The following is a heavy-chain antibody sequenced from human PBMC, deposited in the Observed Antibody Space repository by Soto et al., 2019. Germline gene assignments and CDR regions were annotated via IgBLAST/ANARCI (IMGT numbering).Heavy chain of an antibody. J-gene: IGHJ5*02. V-gene: IGHV6-1*01. D-gene: IGHD2-15*01. CDR1: GDSVSSNSAA. CDR3: ARGGYCSGGSCSQTPTSYNWFDP. CDR2: TYYRSRWYN. Sequence: SQTLSLTCVISGDSVSSNSAAWNWIRQSPSRGLEWLGRTYYRSRWYNDYAVSVRSRITVNADTSKNQFSLHLNSVTPEDTAVYYCARGGYCSGGSCSQTPTSYNWFDPWGQGTLVTVSS.